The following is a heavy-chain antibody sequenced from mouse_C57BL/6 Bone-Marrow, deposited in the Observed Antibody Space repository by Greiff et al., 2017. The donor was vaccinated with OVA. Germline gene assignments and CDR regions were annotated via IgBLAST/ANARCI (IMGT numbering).Heavy chain of an antibody. CDR2: IDPEDGDT. CDR3: TKWDTTVVGDAY. J-gene: IGHJ3*01. D-gene: IGHD1-1*01. Sequence: VQLQQSGAELVRPGASVKLSCTASGFNIKDYYMHWVKQRPEQGLEWIGRIDPEDGDTEYAPKFQGKATMTADTSSNTAYLQLSSLTSEDTAVYYCTKWDTTVVGDAYWGQGTLVTVSA. V-gene: IGHV14-1*01. CDR1: GFNIKDYY.